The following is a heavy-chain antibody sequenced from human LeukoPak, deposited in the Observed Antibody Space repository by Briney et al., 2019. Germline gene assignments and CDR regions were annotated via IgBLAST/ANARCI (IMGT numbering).Heavy chain of an antibody. CDR2: ISYDGSNK. CDR1: GFTFSSYA. CDR3: ARDLFTMIVVVITGFDY. J-gene: IGHJ4*02. D-gene: IGHD3-22*01. V-gene: IGHV3-30*04. Sequence: PGGSLRLSCAASGFTFSSYAMHWVRQAPGKGLEWVAVISYDGSNKYYADSVKGRFTISRDNSKNTLYLQMNSLRAEDTAVYYCARDLFTMIVVVITGFDYWGQGTLVTVSS.